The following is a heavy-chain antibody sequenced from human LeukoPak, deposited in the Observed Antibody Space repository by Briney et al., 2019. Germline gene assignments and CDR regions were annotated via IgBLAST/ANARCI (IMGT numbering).Heavy chain of an antibody. Sequence: SETLSLTCTVSGYSISSGYYWGWIRQPPGKGLEWIGSIYHSGSTYYNPSLKSRVTISVDTSKNQFSLRLSSVTAADTAVYYCARDGGGYWGQGTLVTVSS. CDR3: ARDGGGY. J-gene: IGHJ4*02. CDR2: IYHSGST. CDR1: GYSISSGYY. D-gene: IGHD2-15*01. V-gene: IGHV4-38-2*02.